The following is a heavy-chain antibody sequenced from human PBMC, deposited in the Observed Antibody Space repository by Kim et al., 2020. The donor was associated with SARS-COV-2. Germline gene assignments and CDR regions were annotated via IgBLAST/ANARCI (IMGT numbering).Heavy chain of an antibody. V-gene: IGHV3-74*01. J-gene: IGHJ4*02. Sequence: DSLKGRFTISRDNAKNTLYLQMNSLSAEDTAVYYCAREGPERGEYYFDFRGQGTLVTVSS. CDR3: AREGPERGEYYFDF. D-gene: IGHD3-10*01.